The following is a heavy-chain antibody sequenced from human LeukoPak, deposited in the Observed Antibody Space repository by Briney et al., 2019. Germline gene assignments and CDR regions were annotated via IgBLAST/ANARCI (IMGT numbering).Heavy chain of an antibody. CDR2: INPSGGST. D-gene: IGHD6-13*01. Sequence: ASVKVSCKASGGTFSSYAISWVRQAPGQGLEWMGIINPSGGSTSYAQKFQGRVTMTRDTSTSTVYMELSSLRSEDTAVYYCARGYSSSWYGDWFDPWGQGTLVTVSS. CDR1: GGTFSSYA. J-gene: IGHJ5*02. V-gene: IGHV1-46*01. CDR3: ARGYSSSWYGDWFDP.